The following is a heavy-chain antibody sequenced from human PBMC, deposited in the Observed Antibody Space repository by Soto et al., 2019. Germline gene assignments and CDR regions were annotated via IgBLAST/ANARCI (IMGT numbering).Heavy chain of an antibody. D-gene: IGHD6-13*01. V-gene: IGHV1-18*01. CDR2: ISAYNGNT. Sequence: ASVKVSCKASGYTFTSYGISWVRQAPGQGLEWMGWISAYNGNTNYAQKLQGRVTMTTDTSTSTAYMELRSLRSDDTAVYYRARDARSIAAAGRWFDPWGQGTLVTVSS. J-gene: IGHJ5*02. CDR3: ARDARSIAAAGRWFDP. CDR1: GYTFTSYG.